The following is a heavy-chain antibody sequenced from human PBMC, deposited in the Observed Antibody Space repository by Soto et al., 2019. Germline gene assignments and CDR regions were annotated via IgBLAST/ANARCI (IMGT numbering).Heavy chain of an antibody. J-gene: IGHJ5*02. Sequence: SETLSLTCSVSGDSISNSRFYWAWIRQPPGEGLEWTESIYHTGNAYYNPSLKSRVTISVDTSKNQFSLKLTSVTAADAALYYCARDFFDSSDYTTNWFDPWGQGTLVTVS. CDR2: IYHTGNA. CDR3: ARDFFDSSDYTTNWFDP. CDR1: GDSISNSRFY. V-gene: IGHV4-39*01. D-gene: IGHD3-22*01.